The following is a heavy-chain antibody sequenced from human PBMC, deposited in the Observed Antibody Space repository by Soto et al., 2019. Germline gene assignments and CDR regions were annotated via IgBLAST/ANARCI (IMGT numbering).Heavy chain of an antibody. Sequence: GGSLRLSCAASGFTFSSYVMSWVRQAPGKGLEWVSAISGSGGSTYYADSVKGRFTISRDNSKNTLYLQMNSLRAEDTAVYYCAKDGGAYCGGDCYSPYEGDAFDIWGQGTMVTVSS. V-gene: IGHV3-23*01. CDR2: ISGSGGST. J-gene: IGHJ3*02. D-gene: IGHD2-21*02. CDR1: GFTFSSYV. CDR3: AKDGGAYCGGDCYSPYEGDAFDI.